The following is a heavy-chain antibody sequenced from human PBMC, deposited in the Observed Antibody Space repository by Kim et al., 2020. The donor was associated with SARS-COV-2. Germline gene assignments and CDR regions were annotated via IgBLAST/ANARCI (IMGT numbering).Heavy chain of an antibody. CDR3: ARGGAPGWWELLPLDY. V-gene: IGHV3-30*04. CDR2: ISYDGSNK. J-gene: IGHJ4*02. D-gene: IGHD1-26*01. Sequence: GGSLRLSCAASGFTFSSYAMLWVRQVPGKVLEWVAVISYDGSNKYYADSVKGRFTISRDNSKNTLYLQMNSLRAEDTAVYYCARGGAPGWWELLPLDYWGQGTLVTVSS. CDR1: GFTFSSYA.